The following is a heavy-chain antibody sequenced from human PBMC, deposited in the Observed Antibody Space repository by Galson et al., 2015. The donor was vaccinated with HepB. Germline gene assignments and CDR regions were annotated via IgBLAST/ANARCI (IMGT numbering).Heavy chain of an antibody. V-gene: IGHV3-23*01. Sequence: SLRLSCAASGFTFRNYAMSWVRQAPGKGLEWVSVVSGSGGSTDYADSVKGRFTISRDNSKNTLYLQMNSLRAEDTAVYYCAKNPGSGYAYYFDYWGQGSLVTVSS. CDR1: GFTFRNYA. D-gene: IGHD5-12*01. CDR2: VSGSGGST. J-gene: IGHJ4*02. CDR3: AKNPGSGYAYYFDY.